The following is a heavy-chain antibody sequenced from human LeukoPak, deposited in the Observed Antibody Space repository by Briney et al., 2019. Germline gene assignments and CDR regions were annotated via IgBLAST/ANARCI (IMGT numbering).Heavy chain of an antibody. CDR1: GFTFSIYW. Sequence: GGSLRLSCAASGFTFSIYWVHWVRQAPGKGLVWVSSINSDGSSTSYADSVKGRFTISRDNAKNTPCLQMNTLRAEDTAVYYCAFLDYWGQGTPVTVSS. CDR2: INSDGSST. J-gene: IGHJ4*02. V-gene: IGHV3-74*01. CDR3: AFLDY.